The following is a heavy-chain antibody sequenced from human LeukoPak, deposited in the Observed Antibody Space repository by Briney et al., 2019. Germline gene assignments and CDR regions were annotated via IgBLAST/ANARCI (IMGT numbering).Heavy chain of an antibody. J-gene: IGHJ6*03. D-gene: IGHD6-6*01. V-gene: IGHV3-21*01. Sequence: GGSLRLSCAASGFTFSTYAMNWVRQAPGKGLEWVSFVSPSSTYIYYADSVKGRFTISRDNAKNSLYLQMYSLRAEDTAVYYCARDPATSSYYSYYYMDVWGKGTTVTVSS. CDR2: VSPSSTYI. CDR3: ARDPATSSYYSYYYMDV. CDR1: GFTFSTYA.